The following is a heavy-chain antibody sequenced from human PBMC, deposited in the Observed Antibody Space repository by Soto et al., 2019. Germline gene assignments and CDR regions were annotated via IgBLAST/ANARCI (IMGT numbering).Heavy chain of an antibody. CDR3: AEGGFYDGFDY. D-gene: IGHD5-12*01. CDR1: GFAFSSFA. Sequence: GGSLRLSCAASGFAFSSFAMSWVRQAPGKGLEWVSSITGNGGSTYYTDSVKGRFTISRDNSKNTLFLQMNSLRAEDTAVYYCAEGGFYDGFDYWGQGTLVTVSS. V-gene: IGHV3-23*01. J-gene: IGHJ4*02. CDR2: ITGNGGST.